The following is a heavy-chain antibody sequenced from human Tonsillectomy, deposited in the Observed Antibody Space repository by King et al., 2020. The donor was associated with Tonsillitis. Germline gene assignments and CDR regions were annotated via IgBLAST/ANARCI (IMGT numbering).Heavy chain of an antibody. J-gene: IGHJ4*02. CDR3: ARQTPGKKDDY. V-gene: IGHV4-4*07. Sequence: VQLQESGPGLVKPSETLSLTCTVSGGSISSYYWSWIRQPAGKGLEGIGHIYTSENTNYNPSLKSRVTMSVDTAKNQVSLKLSSVTAADTAVYYCARQTPGKKDDYWGQGTLVPVSS. CDR1: GGSISSYY. D-gene: IGHD4-23*01. CDR2: IYTSENT.